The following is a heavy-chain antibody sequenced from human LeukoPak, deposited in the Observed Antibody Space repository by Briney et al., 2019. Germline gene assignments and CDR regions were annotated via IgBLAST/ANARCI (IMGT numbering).Heavy chain of an antibody. CDR3: AAGTGAY. V-gene: IGHV3-7*01. Sequence: GGSLRLSCAASGFTFSSSWMTWVRQAPGKGLEWVANINTDGSDRYYVDSVKGRFTISRDNAKNSLFLQMNSLRAEDTAVYYCAAGTGAYWGQGILVTVSS. CDR2: INTDGSDR. CDR1: GFTFSSSW. D-gene: IGHD1-14*01. J-gene: IGHJ4*02.